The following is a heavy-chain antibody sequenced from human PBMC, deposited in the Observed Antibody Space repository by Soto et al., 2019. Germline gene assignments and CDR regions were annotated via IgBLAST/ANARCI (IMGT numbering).Heavy chain of an antibody. CDR3: ASSHCSGGSCYYYYYGMDV. J-gene: IGHJ6*02. D-gene: IGHD2-15*01. CDR2: IYSGGST. CDR1: GFTVSSNY. Sequence: EVQLVESGGGLVQPGGSLRLSCAASGFTVSSNYMSWVRQAPGKGLEWVQVIYSGGSTYYADSVKGRFTISRHNSKNTLYLQMNSLRAEDTAVYYCASSHCSGGSCYYYYYGMDVWGQGTTVTVSS. V-gene: IGHV3-53*04.